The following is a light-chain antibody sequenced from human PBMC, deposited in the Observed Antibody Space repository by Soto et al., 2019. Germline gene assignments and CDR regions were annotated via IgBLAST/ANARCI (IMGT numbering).Light chain of an antibody. J-gene: IGLJ1*01. V-gene: IGLV2-14*01. Sequence: QSALTQPASVSGSPGQSITIFCTGTRSDVGGYNYVSWYQQHPGKAPKLMIYEVSNRPSGVSNRFSGSKSGNTASLTISGPQAEDEADYYCSSYTSSSIDYVFGTGTKVTVL. CDR3: SSYTSSSIDYV. CDR2: EVS. CDR1: RSDVGGYNY.